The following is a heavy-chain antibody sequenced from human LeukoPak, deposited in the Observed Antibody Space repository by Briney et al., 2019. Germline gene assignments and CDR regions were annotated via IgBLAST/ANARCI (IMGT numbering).Heavy chain of an antibody. CDR1: GGSFSGYY. V-gene: IGHV4-34*01. CDR3: AGGGSSIAARPGYNWFDP. Sequence: SETLSLTCAVYGGSFSGYYWSWIRQPPGKGLEWIGEINHSGSTNYNPSLKSRVTISVDTSKNQFSLKLSSVTAADTAVYYCAGGGSSIAARPGYNWFDPWGQGTLVTVSS. D-gene: IGHD6-6*01. J-gene: IGHJ5*02. CDR2: INHSGST.